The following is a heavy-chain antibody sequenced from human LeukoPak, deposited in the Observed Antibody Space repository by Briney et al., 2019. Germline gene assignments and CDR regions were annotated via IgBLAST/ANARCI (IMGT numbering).Heavy chain of an antibody. D-gene: IGHD5-18*01. J-gene: IGHJ4*02. V-gene: IGHV3-23*01. Sequence: GGSLRLSCAASGFTFRNYAMSWVRQAPRKGLEWVSGISGSGGSTYYADSVRGRFTISRDNSKNTLLLQMNSLRAEDTAIYYCAKGLTALVSRFDYWGQGSQVTVSS. CDR3: AKGLTALVSRFDY. CDR1: GFTFRNYA. CDR2: ISGSGGST.